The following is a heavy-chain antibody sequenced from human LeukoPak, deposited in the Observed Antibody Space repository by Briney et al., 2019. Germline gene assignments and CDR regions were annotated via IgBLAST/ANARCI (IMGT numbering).Heavy chain of an antibody. J-gene: IGHJ3*02. CDR1: GGSISRGGHY. Sequence: KSSETLSLTCSVSGGSISRGGHYWSWIRQHPGKGLEWIGYIYYSGSTYYNASLKGRITISVDTSKSQFSLELTSVTAADTAVYYCARRANEAFDIWGQGTMVAVSS. V-gene: IGHV4-31*03. CDR2: IYYSGST. CDR3: ARRANEAFDI.